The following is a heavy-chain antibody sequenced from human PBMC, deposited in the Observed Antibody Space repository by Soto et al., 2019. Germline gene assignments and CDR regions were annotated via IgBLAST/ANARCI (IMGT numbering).Heavy chain of an antibody. CDR3: VRDMQLWRLDS. D-gene: IGHD2-21*01. CDR1: GFALSSYS. J-gene: IGHJ4*02. CDR2: TFNYAGRL. V-gene: IGHV3-21*01. Sequence: GGSLRLSCAVSGFALSSYSIAWVRQAPGKGLEWVSFTFNYAGRLYYADSVKGRFAISRDDAKNSVYLQMNSLRAEDTAVYYCVRDMQLWRLDSWGQGTLVTVSS.